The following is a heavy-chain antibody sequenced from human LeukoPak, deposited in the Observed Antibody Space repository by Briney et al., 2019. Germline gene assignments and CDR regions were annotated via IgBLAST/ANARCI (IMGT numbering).Heavy chain of an antibody. V-gene: IGHV4-34*01. J-gene: IGHJ5*02. CDR1: GGSFSGYY. CDR2: INHSGST. Sequence: SETLSLTCAVYGGSFSGYYWSWIRQPPGKGLEWIGEINHSGSTNYNPSLKSRVTISVDTSKNQFSLKLSSVTAADTAVYYCAGSSSWYRWFDPWGQGTLVTVSS. D-gene: IGHD6-13*01. CDR3: AGSSSWYRWFDP.